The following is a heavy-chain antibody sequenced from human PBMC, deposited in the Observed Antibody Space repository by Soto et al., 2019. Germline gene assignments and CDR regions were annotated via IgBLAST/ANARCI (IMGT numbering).Heavy chain of an antibody. J-gene: IGHJ6*02. Sequence: ASVKVSCKASGYTFTSYGISWVRQAPGQGLEWMGWISAYNGNTNYAQKLQGRVTMTTDTSTSPAYMELRSLRSDDTAVYYCARERVVGATEGFYYYYGMDVWGQGTTVTISS. CDR2: ISAYNGNT. CDR1: GYTFTSYG. CDR3: ARERVVGATEGFYYYYGMDV. V-gene: IGHV1-18*01. D-gene: IGHD1-26*01.